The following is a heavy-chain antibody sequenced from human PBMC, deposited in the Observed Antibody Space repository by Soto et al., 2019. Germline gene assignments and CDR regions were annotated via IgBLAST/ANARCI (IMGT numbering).Heavy chain of an antibody. D-gene: IGHD1-26*01. CDR2: ISYDGSNK. V-gene: IGHV3-30-3*01. CDR3: ARDRDPNGPPLLDY. J-gene: IGHJ4*02. Sequence: PGGSLRLSCAASGFTFSSYAMHWVRQAPGKGLEWVAVISYDGSNKYYADSVKGRFTISRDNSKNTLYLQMNSLRAEDTAVYYCARDRDPNGPPLLDYWGQGTLVTVSS. CDR1: GFTFSSYA.